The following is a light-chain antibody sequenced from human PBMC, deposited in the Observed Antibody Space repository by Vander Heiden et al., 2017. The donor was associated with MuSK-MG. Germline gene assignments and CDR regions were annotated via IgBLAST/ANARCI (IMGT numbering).Light chain of an antibody. Sequence: QSVLTQPPSVSGAPGQRVTISCTGTSSNIGTGYDVHWYQHLPGTAPKLLIHANTNRPSGVPDRFSGSKSGTSASLAITGLQAEDEADYYCQSYDSNLSVVFGSGTTVTGL. V-gene: IGLV1-40*01. CDR2: ANT. CDR3: QSYDSNLSVV. CDR1: SSNIGTGYD. J-gene: IGLJ1*01.